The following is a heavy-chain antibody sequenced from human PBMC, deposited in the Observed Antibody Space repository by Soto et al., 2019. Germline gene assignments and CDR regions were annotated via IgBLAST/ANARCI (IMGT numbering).Heavy chain of an antibody. CDR3: AKDRRPNYYYGMDV. CDR1: GFTFSSYS. J-gene: IGHJ6*02. CDR2: ISSSSSTI. D-gene: IGHD6-25*01. V-gene: IGHV3-48*01. Sequence: PGGSLRLSCAASGFTFSSYSMNWVRQAPGKGLEWVSYISSSSSTIYYADSVKGRFTISRDNAKNSLYLQMNSLRAEDTAVYYCAKDRRPNYYYGMDVWGQGTTVTVS.